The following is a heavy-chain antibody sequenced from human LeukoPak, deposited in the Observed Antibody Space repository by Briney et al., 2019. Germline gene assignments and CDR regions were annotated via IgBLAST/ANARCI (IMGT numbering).Heavy chain of an antibody. J-gene: IGHJ5*02. CDR3: ARTLYGSRPASS. CDR1: GGSISSYY. Sequence: SETLSLTCTVSGGSISSYYWSWIRQPPGKGLEWIGYIYYSGSTNYNPSLKSRVTISVDTSKNQFSLKLSSVTAADTAVYYCARTLYGSRPASSWGQGTLVTVSS. D-gene: IGHD2-2*02. V-gene: IGHV4-59*08. CDR2: IYYSGST.